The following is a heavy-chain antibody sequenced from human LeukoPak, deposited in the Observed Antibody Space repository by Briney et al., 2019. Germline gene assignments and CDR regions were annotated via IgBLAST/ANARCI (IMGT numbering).Heavy chain of an antibody. CDR1: GFTVSSNY. D-gene: IGHD6-6*01. CDR3: AKDKIGIRPGSLDY. J-gene: IGHJ4*02. Sequence: GGSLRLSCAASGFTVSSNYMSWVRQAPGKGLEWVSVIYSGGSTYYADSVKGRFTISRDNSKNTLYLQMNSLRAEDTAVYYCAKDKIGIRPGSLDYWGQGTLVTVSS. CDR2: IYSGGST. V-gene: IGHV3-66*01.